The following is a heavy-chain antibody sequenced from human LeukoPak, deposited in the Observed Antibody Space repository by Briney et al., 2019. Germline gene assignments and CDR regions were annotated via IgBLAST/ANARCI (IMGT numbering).Heavy chain of an antibody. Sequence: GGSLRLSCAASGFTFSNYWMSWVRQAPGKGLEWVANIKQDGSEKYYVDSVKGRFIISRDNAKNTLSLQMNSLRAEDTAVYYCARDYQYGLDVWGQGTTVTVSS. J-gene: IGHJ6*02. CDR1: GFTFSNYW. CDR3: ARDYQYGLDV. CDR2: IKQDGSEK. V-gene: IGHV3-7*01.